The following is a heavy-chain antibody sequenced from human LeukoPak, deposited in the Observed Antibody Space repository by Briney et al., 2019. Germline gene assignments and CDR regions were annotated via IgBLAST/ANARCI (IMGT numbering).Heavy chain of an antibody. Sequence: GGSLRLSCAASGFTFSSYWMHWVRQAPGKGLVWVSRINSDGSSTNYADSVKGRFIISRDNAKNTLYLQMNSLRAEDTAVYYCARARLMNWFDPWGLGTLVTVSS. CDR3: ARARLMNWFDP. CDR1: GFTFSSYW. D-gene: IGHD2-8*01. V-gene: IGHV3-74*01. J-gene: IGHJ5*02. CDR2: INSDGSST.